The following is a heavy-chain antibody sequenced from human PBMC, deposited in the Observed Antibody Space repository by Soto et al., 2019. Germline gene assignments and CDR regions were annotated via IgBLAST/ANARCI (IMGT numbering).Heavy chain of an antibody. Sequence: PSETLSLTCTVSGGSVSSGTYYWSWIPQPPGKGLEWIWYIYYSGSTNYNPSLKSRVTISVDTSKNQFSLKLRSVTAADTAVYYCARVDPLGIAAAGPDYWGQGTLVTVSS. CDR1: GGSVSSGTYY. V-gene: IGHV4-61*01. J-gene: IGHJ4*02. D-gene: IGHD6-13*01. CDR3: ARVDPLGIAAAGPDY. CDR2: IYYSGST.